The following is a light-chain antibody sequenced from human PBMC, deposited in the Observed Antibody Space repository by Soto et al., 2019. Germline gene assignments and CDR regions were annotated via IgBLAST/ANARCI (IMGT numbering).Light chain of an antibody. CDR3: CSYGGSYTWV. CDR1: SGDVSGYNF. V-gene: IGLV2-11*01. Sequence: QSVLTQPRSVSGSPGQSVTISCTGTSGDVSGYNFVSWYQQHPGKVPTLVIFDVSHRPSGVPDRFSGSKSGNTASLTISGLQAEDEADYYCCSYGGSYTWVFGGGTKVTVL. J-gene: IGLJ2*01. CDR2: DVS.